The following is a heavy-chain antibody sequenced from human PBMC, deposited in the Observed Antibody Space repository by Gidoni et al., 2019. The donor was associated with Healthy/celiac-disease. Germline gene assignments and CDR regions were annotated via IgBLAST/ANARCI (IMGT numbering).Heavy chain of an antibody. CDR2: ISSSSSYI. CDR3: ASTTTDYGDYDAFDI. V-gene: IGHV3-21*01. D-gene: IGHD4-17*01. Sequence: EVQLVESGGGLVKPGGSLRRSCAASGFTFSSYSMNWVRKAPGKGLEWVSSISSSSSYIYYADSVKGRFTISRDNAKNSLYLQMNSLRAEDTAVYYCASTTTDYGDYDAFDIWGQGTMVTVSS. J-gene: IGHJ3*02. CDR1: GFTFSSYS.